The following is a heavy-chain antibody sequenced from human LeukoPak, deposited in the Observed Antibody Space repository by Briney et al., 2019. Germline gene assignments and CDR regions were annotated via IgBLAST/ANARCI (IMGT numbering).Heavy chain of an antibody. Sequence: PSETLSLTCTVSGGSISSSSYYWGWIRQPPGKGLEWIGSIYYSGSTYYNPSLKSRVTISVDTSKNQFSLKLSSVTAADTAVYHCARSKLDHYYYWGQGTLVTVSS. V-gene: IGHV4-39*01. D-gene: IGHD1-1*01. CDR2: IYYSGST. CDR3: ARSKLDHYYY. J-gene: IGHJ4*02. CDR1: GGSISSSSYY.